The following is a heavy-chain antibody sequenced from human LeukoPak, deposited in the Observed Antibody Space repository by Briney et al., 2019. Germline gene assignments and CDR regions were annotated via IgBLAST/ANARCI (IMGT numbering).Heavy chain of an antibody. CDR2: IYYSGGT. CDR1: GGSISSSSYY. J-gene: IGHJ3*02. V-gene: IGHV4-39*01. D-gene: IGHD2-21*01. CDR3: ARPIVVVPLRAFDI. Sequence: SETLSLTCTVSGGSISSSSYYWGWIRQPPGKGLEWIGSIYYSGGTYYNPSLKSRVTISVDTSKNQFSLKLSSVTAADTAVYYCARPIVVVPLRAFDIWGQGTMVTVSS.